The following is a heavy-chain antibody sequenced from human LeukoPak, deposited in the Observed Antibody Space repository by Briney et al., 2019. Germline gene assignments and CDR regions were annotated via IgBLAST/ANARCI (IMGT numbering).Heavy chain of an antibody. D-gene: IGHD3-10*01. CDR2: IYPSGNT. CDR3: AREDSGSYYNYYYFYMDV. Sequence: SETLSLTCSISGGSFSSYFWSWARQPAGKGLEGIGRIYPSGNTNYNPSLKSRVTLSVDTSKTQFSLRLSSVTAADTAVYYCAREDSGSYYNYYYFYMDVWGKGTTVTISS. V-gene: IGHV4-4*07. CDR1: GGSFSSYF. J-gene: IGHJ6*03.